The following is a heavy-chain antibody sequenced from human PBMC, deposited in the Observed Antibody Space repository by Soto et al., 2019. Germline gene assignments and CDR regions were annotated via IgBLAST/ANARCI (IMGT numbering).Heavy chain of an antibody. Sequence: GSLRLSCAASGFAFSSYSMNWVRQAPGKGLEWVSSISSSSSYIYYADSVKGRFTISRDNAKNSLYLQMNSLRAEDTAVYYCARDASVTMIVVVTPVGAFDIWGQGTMVTVSS. CDR3: ARDASVTMIVVVTPVGAFDI. CDR2: ISSSSSYI. D-gene: IGHD3-22*01. CDR1: GFAFSSYS. J-gene: IGHJ3*02. V-gene: IGHV3-21*01.